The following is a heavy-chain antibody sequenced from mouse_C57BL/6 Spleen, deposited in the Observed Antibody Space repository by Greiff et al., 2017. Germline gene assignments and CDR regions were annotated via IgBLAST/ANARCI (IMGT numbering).Heavy chain of an antibody. CDR2: IWGGGSA. CDR3: AKHGGNSGYFDV. Sequence: VQLVESGPGLVAPSPSLSISCTVSGFSLTSYGVDWVRQPPGKGLEWLGVIWGGGSANYNSALMSSLSISKDNSTSQVYLKMNRLQTDDTAMYYCAKHGGNSGYFDVWGTGTTVTVSS. CDR1: GFSLTSYG. J-gene: IGHJ1*03. V-gene: IGHV2-9*01. D-gene: IGHD2-1*01.